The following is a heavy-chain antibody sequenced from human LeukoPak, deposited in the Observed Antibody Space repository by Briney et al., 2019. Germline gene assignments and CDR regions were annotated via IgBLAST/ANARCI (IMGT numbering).Heavy chain of an antibody. V-gene: IGHV3-21*01. D-gene: IGHD2/OR15-2a*01. CDR1: GFTFSAYS. Sequence: GGSLRLSCAASGFTFSAYSMNWVRQAPGKGLEWVSSISSSSNYIYYADSVKGRFTISRDNAKNSLYLQMKSLRAEDTAVYYCARGKTSQNIVTRKTYNWFDPWGQGTLVTVSS. J-gene: IGHJ5*02. CDR3: ARGKTSQNIVTRKTYNWFDP. CDR2: ISSSSNYI.